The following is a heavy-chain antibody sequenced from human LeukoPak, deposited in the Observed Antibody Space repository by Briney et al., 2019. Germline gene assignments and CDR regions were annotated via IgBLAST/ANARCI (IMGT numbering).Heavy chain of an antibody. J-gene: IGHJ5*02. Sequence: PSETLSLTCTVSGGSISSYYWSWIRQPPGKGPEWIGYIYYSGSTNYNPSLKSRVTISVDTSKNQFSLKLSSVTAADTAVYYCAGVVGGSGSYYDNWFDPWGQGTLVTVSS. CDR1: GGSISSYY. CDR2: IYYSGST. V-gene: IGHV4-59*01. CDR3: AGVVGGSGSYYDNWFDP. D-gene: IGHD3-10*01.